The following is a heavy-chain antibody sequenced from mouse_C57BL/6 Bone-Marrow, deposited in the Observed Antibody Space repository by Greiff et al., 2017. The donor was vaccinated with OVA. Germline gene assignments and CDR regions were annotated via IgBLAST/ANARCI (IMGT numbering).Heavy chain of an antibody. J-gene: IGHJ1*03. V-gene: IGHV1-77*01. CDR2: IGPGSGST. CDR1: GYTFTDYY. Sequence: QVQLQQSGAELVKPGASVKISCKASGYTFTDYYINWVKQRPGQGLEWIGKIGPGSGSTYYNEKFKGKATLTADKSSSTAYMQLSSLTSEDSAVYFGAREGHYYGSRGDWYFDVWGTGTTVTVSS. D-gene: IGHD1-1*01. CDR3: AREGHYYGSRGDWYFDV.